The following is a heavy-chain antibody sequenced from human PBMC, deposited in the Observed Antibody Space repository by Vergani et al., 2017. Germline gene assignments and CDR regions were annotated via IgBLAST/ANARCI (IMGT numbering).Heavy chain of an antibody. V-gene: IGHV3-48*03. D-gene: IGHD3-10*01. CDR3: ARDLSVGSGSDLPGMDFQH. Sequence: EVQLVESGGGLVQPGGSLRLSCAASGFTFSSYEMNWVRQAQGKGLEWVSYMMSSGSTIYYADSVKDRFTISRDNAKNSLYLQMNSLRAEDTAVYYCARDLSVGSGSDLPGMDFQHWGQGTLVTVSS. J-gene: IGHJ1*01. CDR2: MMSSGSTI. CDR1: GFTFSSYE.